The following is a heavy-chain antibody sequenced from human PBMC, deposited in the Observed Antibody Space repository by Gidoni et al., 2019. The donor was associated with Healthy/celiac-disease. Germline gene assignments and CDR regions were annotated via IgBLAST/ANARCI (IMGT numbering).Heavy chain of an antibody. CDR1: GFTVSSNY. J-gene: IGHJ4*02. CDR2: IYSGGST. D-gene: IGHD5-18*01. Sequence: EVQLVESGGGLVQPGGSLRLSCAASGFTVSSNYMSWVRQAPGKGLEWVSVIYSGGSTYYADSVKGRFTISRDNSKNTLYLQMNSLSAEDTAVYYCARESGYSYGYVHWGQGTLVTVSS. V-gene: IGHV3-66*01. CDR3: ARESGYSYGYVH.